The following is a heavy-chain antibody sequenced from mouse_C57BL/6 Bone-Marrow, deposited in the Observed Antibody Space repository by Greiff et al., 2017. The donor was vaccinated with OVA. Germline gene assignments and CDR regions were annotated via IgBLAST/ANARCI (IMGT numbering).Heavy chain of an antibody. CDR2: INPGSGGT. J-gene: IGHJ2*01. CDR3: ARLNYYGSSPSDY. D-gene: IGHD1-1*01. V-gene: IGHV1-54*01. Sequence: QVHVKQSGAELVRPGTSVKVSCKASGYAFTNYLIEWVKQRPGQGLEWIGVINPGSGGTNYNEKFKGKATLTADKSSSTAYMQLSSLTSEDSAVYFCARLNYYGSSPSDYWGQGTTLTVSS. CDR1: GYAFTNYL.